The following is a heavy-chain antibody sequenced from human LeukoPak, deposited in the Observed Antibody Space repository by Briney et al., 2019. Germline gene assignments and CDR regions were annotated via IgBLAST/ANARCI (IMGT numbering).Heavy chain of an antibody. D-gene: IGHD4-17*01. V-gene: IGHV3-33*01. Sequence: GGSLRLSCAASGFTFSSYGMYWVRQAPGKGLEWVAVIWYDGSNKYYADSVKGRFTISRDNSKNTLYLQMNSLRAEDTAVYYCARDRGDYDQIYYYYGMDVWGQGTTVTVSS. CDR1: GFTFSSYG. CDR2: IWYDGSNK. CDR3: ARDRGDYDQIYYYYGMDV. J-gene: IGHJ6*02.